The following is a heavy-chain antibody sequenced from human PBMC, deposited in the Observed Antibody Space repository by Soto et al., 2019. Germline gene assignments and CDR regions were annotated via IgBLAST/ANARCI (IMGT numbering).Heavy chain of an antibody. CDR1: GGSISSGGYY. D-gene: IGHD3-10*01. CDR3: ARDRGVRGVSAWFDP. V-gene: IGHV4-31*03. J-gene: IGHJ5*02. CDR2: IYYSGST. Sequence: QVQLQESGPGLVKPSQTLSLTCTVSGGSISSGGYYWSWIRQHPGKGLEWIGYIYYSGSTYYNPSLKSRVTISVDTSKSQFPLKLSSVTAADTAVYYCARDRGVRGVSAWFDPWGQGTLVTVSS.